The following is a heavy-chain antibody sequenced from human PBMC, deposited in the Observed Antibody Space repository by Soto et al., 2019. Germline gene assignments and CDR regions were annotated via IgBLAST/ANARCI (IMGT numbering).Heavy chain of an antibody. CDR3: AKGRYDFWSPYYFDS. D-gene: IGHD3-3*01. V-gene: IGHV3-9*01. Sequence: GGSLRLSCVGTGLNFDDFAMHWVRQAPGKGLEWVSGITWNSRVLAYTDSVKGRFTISRDNARNSLYLQMDSLRDEDTALYYCAKGRYDFWSPYYFDSWGQGTLVTVSS. J-gene: IGHJ4*02. CDR2: ITWNSRVL. CDR1: GLNFDDFA.